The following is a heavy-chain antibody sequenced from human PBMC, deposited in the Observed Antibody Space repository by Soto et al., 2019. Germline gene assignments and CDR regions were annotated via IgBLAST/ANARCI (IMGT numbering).Heavy chain of an antibody. D-gene: IGHD4-17*01. CDR2: IWYDGSNK. CDR3: ARNDYGDYVWWSFYYYYGMDV. Sequence: GGSLRLSCAASGFTFSSYGMHWVRQAPGKGLEWVAVIWYDGSNKYYADSVKGRFTISRDNSKNTLYLQMNSLRAEETAVYYCARNDYGDYVWWSFYYYYGMDVWGQGTTVTVSS. J-gene: IGHJ6*02. CDR1: GFTFSSYG. V-gene: IGHV3-33*01.